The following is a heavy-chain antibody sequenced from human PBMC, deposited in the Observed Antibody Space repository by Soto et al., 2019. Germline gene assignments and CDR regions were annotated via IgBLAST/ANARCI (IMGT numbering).Heavy chain of an antibody. V-gene: IGHV4-59*01. CDR1: GGSISSYY. Sequence: QVQLQESGPGLVKPSEILSLTCTVSGGSISSYYWSWIRQPPGKGLEWIGYIYYSGSTNYNPSLKSRVTISVDTSKNQFSLKLSSVTAADTAVYYYARGGVVVVPAARSVNWFDPWGQGTLVTVSS. D-gene: IGHD2-2*01. CDR2: IYYSGST. J-gene: IGHJ5*02. CDR3: ARGGVVVVPAARSVNWFDP.